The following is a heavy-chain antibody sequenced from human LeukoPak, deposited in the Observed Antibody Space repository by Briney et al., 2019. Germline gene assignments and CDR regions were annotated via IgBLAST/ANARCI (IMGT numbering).Heavy chain of an antibody. V-gene: IGHV3-30*02. CDR1: GFTFSSYG. CDR2: IRYDGSNK. Sequence: GGSLRLSCAASGFTFSSYGMHWVRQAPGKGLEWVAFIRYDGSNKYYADSVKGRFTISRDNSKNTLYLQMNSLRAEDTAVYYCAKDFIAVAGTSFDYWGQGTLVTVSS. CDR3: AKDFIAVAGTSFDY. J-gene: IGHJ4*02. D-gene: IGHD6-19*01.